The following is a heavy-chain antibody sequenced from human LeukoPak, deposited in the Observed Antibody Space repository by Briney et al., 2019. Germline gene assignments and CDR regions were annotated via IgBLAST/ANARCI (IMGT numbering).Heavy chain of an antibody. CDR1: GGSISSGDYY. V-gene: IGHV4-30-4*08. Sequence: SETLSLTCTVSGGSISSGDYYWSWLRQPPGKGLEWIGYIYYSGSTYYNPSLKSRVTISVDTSKNQFSLKLSSVTAADTAVYYCARELRGLLLIWGQGTLVTVSS. D-gene: IGHD2-15*01. J-gene: IGHJ4*02. CDR2: IYYSGST. CDR3: ARELRGLLLI.